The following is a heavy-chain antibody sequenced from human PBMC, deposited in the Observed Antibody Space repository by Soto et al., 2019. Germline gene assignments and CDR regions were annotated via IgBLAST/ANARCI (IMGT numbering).Heavy chain of an antibody. J-gene: IGHJ5*02. D-gene: IGHD2-2*01. CDR1: GGSISGGDYH. CDR3: AAGSCSSSGCYWFDP. V-gene: IGHV4-30-4*01. CDR2: IHDSAT. Sequence: PSETLSLTCTVSGGSISGGDYHWSWIRQPPGKGLEWVGYIHDSATYHNPPLKSGVTISVDTSKNQFSLQLSSVTAADTAVYYCAAGSCSSSGCYWFDPWGQGTLVTVSS.